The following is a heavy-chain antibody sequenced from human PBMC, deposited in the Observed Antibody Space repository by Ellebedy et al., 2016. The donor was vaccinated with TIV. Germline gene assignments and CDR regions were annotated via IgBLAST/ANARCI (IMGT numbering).Heavy chain of an antibody. CDR3: ARDRGDYSISGP. CDR2: IKSDGSGT. CDR1: GFTFGRYW. Sequence: GGSLRLSXVASGFTFGRYWMHWVRQAPGNKLVWVSRIKSDGSGTTYADSVKGRFTTSRDNARNTLYLQMNSLRGEDTAVYFCARDRGDYSISGPWGQGTLVTASS. D-gene: IGHD4-11*01. V-gene: IGHV3-74*01. J-gene: IGHJ5*02.